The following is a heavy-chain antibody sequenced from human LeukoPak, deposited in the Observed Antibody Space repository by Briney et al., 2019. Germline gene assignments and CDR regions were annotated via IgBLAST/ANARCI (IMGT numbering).Heavy chain of an antibody. Sequence: GGSLRLSCAASGFTFSSYAMSWVRQAPGKGLEWVSAISGSGGSTYYADSVKGRFTISRDNSKNTLYLQMNILRAEDTAVYYCAKDHYYDSSGRDYFDYWGQGTLVTVSS. V-gene: IGHV3-23*01. J-gene: IGHJ4*02. CDR2: ISGSGGST. CDR3: AKDHYYDSSGRDYFDY. D-gene: IGHD3-22*01. CDR1: GFTFSSYA.